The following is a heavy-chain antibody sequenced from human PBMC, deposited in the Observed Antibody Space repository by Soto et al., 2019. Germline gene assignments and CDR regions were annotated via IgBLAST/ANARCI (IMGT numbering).Heavy chain of an antibody. D-gene: IGHD1-20*01. CDR2: IHTGGST. CDR3: GRDLTGWGGNDRAY. Sequence: EVQLVESGGGLIQPGGSLRLSCAASGFTVNGYSMSWVRLAPGKGLEWVSIIHTGGSTYYADSVKGRFTLSRDNSQNKHYLQIKGLRAEHTAFYYCGRDLTGWGGNDRAYWGQGTLVTVS. CDR1: GFTVNGYS. V-gene: IGHV3-53*01. J-gene: IGHJ4*02.